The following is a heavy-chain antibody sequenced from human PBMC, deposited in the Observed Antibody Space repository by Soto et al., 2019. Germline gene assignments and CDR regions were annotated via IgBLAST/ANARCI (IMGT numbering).Heavy chain of an antibody. J-gene: IGHJ5*02. CDR2: TYWDDYK. CDR1: GFSLTTSEVG. Sequence: QITLKESGPTLVKPTQTLTLTCTSSGFSLTTSEVGVGWIRQPPGKALEWLALTYWDDYKRYSPPPKTRLTITKDTSKNQVVITMTNMDPADTATYFCAHRTTTVTWWFDPWGQGTLVTVS. CDR3: AHRTTTVTWWFDP. V-gene: IGHV2-5*02. D-gene: IGHD4-17*01.